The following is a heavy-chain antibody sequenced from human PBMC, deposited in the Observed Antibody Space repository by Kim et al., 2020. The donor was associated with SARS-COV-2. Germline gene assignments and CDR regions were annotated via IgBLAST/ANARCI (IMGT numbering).Heavy chain of an antibody. J-gene: IGHJ6*02. CDR3: ARDRYDSSGYSYGMDV. D-gene: IGHD3-22*01. Sequence: YVKDRFTISRDNSKNTLYLQMNRLRAEDTAVYYCARDRYDSSGYSYGMDVWGQGTTVTVSS. V-gene: IGHV3-30*01.